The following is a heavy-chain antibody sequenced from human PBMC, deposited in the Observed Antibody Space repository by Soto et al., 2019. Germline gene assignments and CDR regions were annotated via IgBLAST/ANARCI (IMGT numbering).Heavy chain of an antibody. CDR3: ARGATVTQYDY. CDR1: GVTVSSGSFY. CDR2: GSYSGTT. D-gene: IGHD4-17*01. V-gene: IGHV4-61*01. J-gene: IGHJ4*02. Sequence: SETLSLTCTASGVTVSSGSFYWAWIRQPQGKGLEWIGFGSYSGTTNYKPSLKSRVTISVDTSRSQISLKVSSLTAADTAVYYCARGATVTQYDYWGQGTLVTVSS.